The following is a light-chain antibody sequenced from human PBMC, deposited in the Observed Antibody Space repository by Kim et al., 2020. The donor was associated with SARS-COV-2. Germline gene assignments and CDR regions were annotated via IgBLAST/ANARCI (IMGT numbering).Light chain of an antibody. CDR1: KLGDKY. J-gene: IGLJ2*01. CDR3: QAWDSSIVV. CDR2: QDS. V-gene: IGLV3-1*01. Sequence: VSPVQTPSITCSGDKLGDKYACWYQQKPGQSPVLVIYQDSKRPSGIPERFSGSNSGNTATLTISGTQAMDEADYYCQAWDSSIVVFGGGTQLTVL.